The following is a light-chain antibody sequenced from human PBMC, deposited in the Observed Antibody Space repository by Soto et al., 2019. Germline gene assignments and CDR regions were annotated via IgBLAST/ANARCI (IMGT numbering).Light chain of an antibody. Sequence: DIQMTQSPSTLSASVGDRVTITCRASQSISSWLAWYQQKPGNAPKLLIYGASSLESGVPARFSGSGSGTEFTLTISSLQSEDFAVYYCQQYNNWPPLTFGGGTKVDIK. CDR1: QSISSW. J-gene: IGKJ4*01. CDR2: GAS. CDR3: QQYNNWPPLT. V-gene: IGKV1-5*01.